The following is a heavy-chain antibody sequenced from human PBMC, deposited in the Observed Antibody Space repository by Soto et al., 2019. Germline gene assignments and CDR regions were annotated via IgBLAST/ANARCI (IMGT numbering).Heavy chain of an antibody. CDR1: GYTFTSYA. V-gene: IGHV1-3*01. Sequence: ASVKFSCKASGYTFTSYAMHWVRQAPGQRLEWMGWINAGNGNTKYSQKFQGRVTITRDTSASTAYMELSSLRSEDTAVYYCARDSSGWFSDYWGQGTLVTVSS. D-gene: IGHD6-19*01. CDR3: ARDSSGWFSDY. CDR2: INAGNGNT. J-gene: IGHJ4*02.